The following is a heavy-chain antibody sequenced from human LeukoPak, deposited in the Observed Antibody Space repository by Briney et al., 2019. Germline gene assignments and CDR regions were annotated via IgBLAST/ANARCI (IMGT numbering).Heavy chain of an antibody. CDR1: GFTFSSYS. V-gene: IGHV3-21*01. D-gene: IGHD4-11*01. Sequence: GGSLRLSCAASGFTFSSYSMNWVRQAPGKGLEWVSSISSSSSYIYYADSVKGRFTISRDNAKNSLYLQMNSLRAEDTAVYYCARDNSNHDLYYFDYWGQGTLVTVSS. CDR2: ISSSSSYI. CDR3: ARDNSNHDLYYFDY. J-gene: IGHJ4*02.